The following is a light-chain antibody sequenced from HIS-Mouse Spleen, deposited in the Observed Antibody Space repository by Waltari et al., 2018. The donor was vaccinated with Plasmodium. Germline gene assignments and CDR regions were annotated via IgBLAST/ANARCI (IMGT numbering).Light chain of an antibody. V-gene: IGLV3-19*01. Sequence: SSELTQDPAVSVALGQTVRITCQGASLRSYYASWYQQKPGQAPVLVIYGKNNRPPGIPDRFSGSSSGNTASLTITGAQAEDEADYYCNSRDSSGNHQVFGGGTKLTVL. CDR2: GKN. CDR1: SLRSYY. J-gene: IGLJ3*02. CDR3: NSRDSSGNHQV.